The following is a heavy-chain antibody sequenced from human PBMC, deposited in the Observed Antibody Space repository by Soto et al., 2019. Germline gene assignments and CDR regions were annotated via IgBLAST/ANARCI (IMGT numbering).Heavy chain of an antibody. CDR1: GDSISSRSYY. CDR2: ISYSGST. D-gene: IGHD3-22*01. Sequence: SETLSLTCTVTGDSISSRSYYWGWIRQPPGKGLEWIGSISYSGSTSYNPSLKSRVTISLDTSKNHFSLTLRSVTAADTAVYYCARDDAYYFDNTAYYFYYWGQGTLVTVSS. CDR3: ARDDAYYFDNTAYYFYY. V-gene: IGHV4-39*02. J-gene: IGHJ4*02.